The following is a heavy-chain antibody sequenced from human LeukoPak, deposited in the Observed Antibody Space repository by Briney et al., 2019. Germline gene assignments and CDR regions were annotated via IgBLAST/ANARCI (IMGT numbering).Heavy chain of an antibody. V-gene: IGHV1-69*06. CDR3: VRDYDSSGPQKNYFDF. CDR1: TGTFSRYG. J-gene: IGHJ4*02. CDR2: IIPMYDTT. Sequence: SSVKVSCKACTGTFSRYGKSWLRQAPGQGREWMGRIIPMYDTTSYPESFQGRVTLSADKSTGTASMALSRLPSGDTAVYFCVRDYDSSGPQKNYFDFWGRGSLITVSS. D-gene: IGHD3-16*01.